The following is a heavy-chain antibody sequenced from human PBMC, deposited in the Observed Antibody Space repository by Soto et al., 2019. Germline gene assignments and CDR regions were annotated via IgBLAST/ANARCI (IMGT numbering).Heavy chain of an antibody. Sequence: QVQLVQSGAEVKKPGSSVKVSCKASGGTFSSYAISWVRQAPGQGLEWMGGIIPIFGTANYAQKFQGRVTVTADESTSTAYMELSSLRSEDSAVYYCARDPRGYVGFDYWGQGTLVTVSS. CDR1: GGTFSSYA. CDR2: IIPIFGTA. J-gene: IGHJ4*02. D-gene: IGHD5-18*01. CDR3: ARDPRGYVGFDY. V-gene: IGHV1-69*01.